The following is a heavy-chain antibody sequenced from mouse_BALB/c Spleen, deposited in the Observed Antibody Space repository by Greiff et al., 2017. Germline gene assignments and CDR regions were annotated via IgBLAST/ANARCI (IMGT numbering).Heavy chain of an antibody. CDR3: ARRGTLLYDY. J-gene: IGHJ2*01. CDR1: GFNIKDYY. V-gene: IGHV14-1*02. D-gene: IGHD2-12*01. CDR2: IDPENGNT. Sequence: VQLQQSGAELVRPGALVKLSCKASGFNIKDYYMHWVKQRPEQGLEWIGWIDPENGNTIYDPKFQGKASITADTSSNTAYLQLSSLTSEDTAVYYCARRGTLLYDYWGQGTTRTVSS.